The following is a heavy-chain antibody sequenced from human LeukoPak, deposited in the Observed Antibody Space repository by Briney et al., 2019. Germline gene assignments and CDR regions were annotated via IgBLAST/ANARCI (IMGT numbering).Heavy chain of an antibody. CDR3: ARDWQWQQLDGDAFDI. Sequence: PGGSLRLSCAASGFTFSGYWMSWVRQAPGKGLEWVANIKQDGSEKYYVDSVKGLFTISRDNAKNSLFLQMNSLRAEDTAVYYCARDWQWQQLDGDAFDIWGQGTMVTVSS. CDR1: GFTFSGYW. D-gene: IGHD6-13*01. CDR2: IKQDGSEK. J-gene: IGHJ3*02. V-gene: IGHV3-7*04.